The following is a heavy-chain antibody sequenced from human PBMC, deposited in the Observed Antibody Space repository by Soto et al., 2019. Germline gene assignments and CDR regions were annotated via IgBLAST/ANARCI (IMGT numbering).Heavy chain of an antibody. V-gene: IGHV3-74*01. CDR1: GFTFSNYW. CDR2: INSDGSNT. CDR3: ARDLNLGSFDY. J-gene: IGHJ4*02. Sequence: PGGSLRLSCAASGFTFSNYWMHWVRQAPGKGLVWVSRINSDGSNTTYADSVRGRFTISRDNAKNTLYLQMNSLRAEDTAVYYCARDLNLGSFDYWGQGTLVTVSS.